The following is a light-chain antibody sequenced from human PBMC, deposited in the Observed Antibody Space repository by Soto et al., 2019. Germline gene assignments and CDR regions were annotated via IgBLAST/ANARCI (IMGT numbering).Light chain of an antibody. Sequence: SYELTQPSSGSGSPQQTASITFSGDVLAKKYARWFQQKPGQTPVLVIYKDGERHSGIPERFSGSSSGTTVTLTISGAQVEDEADYYCYSAADNKFGGGTKLTVL. CDR1: VLAKKY. CDR2: KDG. V-gene: IGLV3-27*01. J-gene: IGLJ2*01. CDR3: YSAADNK.